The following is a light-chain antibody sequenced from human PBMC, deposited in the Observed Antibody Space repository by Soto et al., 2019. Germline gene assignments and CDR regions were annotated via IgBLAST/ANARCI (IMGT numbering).Light chain of an antibody. CDR3: SSYTSNNTQV. Sequence: QSVPAHPASVSGSPGQSISISGTGPSRDVGGYKYVYWYQQHPGKAPKLMIFEVSTQRLGAYNRFSGSTSGNTASLTISGLQAEDEADYYYSSYTSNNTQVFGTGTKVTVL. J-gene: IGLJ1*01. CDR2: EVS. CDR1: SRDVGGYKY. V-gene: IGLV2-14*01.